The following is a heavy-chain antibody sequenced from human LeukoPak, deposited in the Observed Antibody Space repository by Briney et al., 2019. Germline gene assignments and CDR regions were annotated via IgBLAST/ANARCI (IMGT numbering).Heavy chain of an antibody. J-gene: IGHJ4*02. CDR1: AFTFSDHS. D-gene: IGHD1-26*01. CDR2: IAYDSSNT. V-gene: IGHV3-30-3*01. Sequence: GGSLRLSCAASAFTFSDHSMHWVRQAPGKVLEWVSSIAYDSSNTYYADSVKGRFTISRDNSKNTLYLQLSSLRIEDTAVYYCARVGGGNYHPLDYWGQGTLVTVSS. CDR3: ARVGGGNYHPLDY.